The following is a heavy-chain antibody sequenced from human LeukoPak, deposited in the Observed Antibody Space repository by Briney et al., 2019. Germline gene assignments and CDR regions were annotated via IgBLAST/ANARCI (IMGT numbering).Heavy chain of an antibody. CDR2: IYHSGST. D-gene: IGHD2-2*02. CDR1: GYSISSGYY. V-gene: IGHV4-38-2*01. CDR3: ARATGYCSSTSCYNYFDH. J-gene: IGHJ4*02. Sequence: SETLSLTCAVSGYSISSGYYWGWIRQPPGKGLEWIGSIYHSGSTYYNPSLKSRVTISVDTPKNQFSLKLSSVTAADTAVYYCARATGYCSSTSCYNYFDHWGQGTLVTVSS.